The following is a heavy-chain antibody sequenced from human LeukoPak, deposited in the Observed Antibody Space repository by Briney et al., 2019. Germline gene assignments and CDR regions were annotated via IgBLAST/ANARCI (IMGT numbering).Heavy chain of an antibody. CDR1: GGSISSGSYY. J-gene: IGHJ6*03. V-gene: IGHV4-61*02. Sequence: SETLSLTCTVSGGSISSGSYYWSWIRQPAGKGLEWIGRIYTSGSTNYNPSLKSRVTMSVDTSKNQFSLKLSSVTAADTAVYYCARGATMVRGVIRTYYYYYMDVWGKGTTVTISS. D-gene: IGHD3-10*01. CDR2: IYTSGST. CDR3: ARGATMVRGVIRTYYYYYMDV.